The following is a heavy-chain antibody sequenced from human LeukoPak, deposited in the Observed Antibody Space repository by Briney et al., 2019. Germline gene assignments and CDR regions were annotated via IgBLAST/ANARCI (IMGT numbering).Heavy chain of an antibody. V-gene: IGHV3-30*04. Sequence: GGSLRLSCAASGFTFSSYVMHWVRQAPGKGLEWVAVISYDGSNKYYADSVKGRFTISRDNSKNSLYLQMNSLRAEDTAVYYCVGGQLDYWGQGTLVTVSS. J-gene: IGHJ4*02. CDR2: ISYDGSNK. CDR1: GFTFSSYV. D-gene: IGHD1-26*01. CDR3: VGGQLDY.